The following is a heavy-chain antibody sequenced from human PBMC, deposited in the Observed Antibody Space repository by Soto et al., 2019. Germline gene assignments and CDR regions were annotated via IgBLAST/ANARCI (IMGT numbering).Heavy chain of an antibody. CDR2: IIPIFGTA. V-gene: IGHV1-69*06. CDR3: ARSSGYYLLYYGMDV. CDR1: GGTFSSYA. D-gene: IGHD3-22*01. Sequence: SVKVSCKASGGTFSSYAISWVRQAPGQGLEWMGGIIPIFGTANYAQKFQGRVTITADRSTSTAYMELSSLRSEDTAVYYCARSSGYYLLYYGMDVWGQGTTVTVSS. J-gene: IGHJ6*02.